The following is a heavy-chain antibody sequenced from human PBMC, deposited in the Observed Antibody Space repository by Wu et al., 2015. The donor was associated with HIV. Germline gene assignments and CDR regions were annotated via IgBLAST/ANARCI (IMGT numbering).Heavy chain of an antibody. CDR2: ISAYNGNT. J-gene: IGHJ3*02. V-gene: IGHV1-18*01. Sequence: QVQLVQSGAEVKKPGASVKVSCKASGYTFTSYGISWVRQAPGQGLEWMGWISAYNGNTNYAQKLQGRVTMTTDTSTSTAYMELRSLRSDDTAVYYCARDALLGYCSGGSCYQEAFDIWGQGTMVTVSS. CDR1: GYTFTSYG. CDR3: ARDALLGYCSGGSCYQEAFDI. D-gene: IGHD2-15*01.